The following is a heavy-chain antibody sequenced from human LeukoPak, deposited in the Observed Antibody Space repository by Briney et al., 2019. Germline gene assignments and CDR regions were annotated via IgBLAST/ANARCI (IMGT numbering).Heavy chain of an antibody. CDR2: ISSNSSYT. J-gene: IGHJ4*02. Sequence: PGRSLRLSCAVSGFTFSSYSMNWVRQAPGEGLERVSSISSNSSYTYYADSVKGRFTISRDNAKNSLYLQMNSLRAEDTAVYYCARDERAPHYYGNSGYRGQGTLVTVSS. CDR3: ARDERAPHYYGNSGY. V-gene: IGHV3-21*01. D-gene: IGHD3-3*01. CDR1: GFTFSSYS.